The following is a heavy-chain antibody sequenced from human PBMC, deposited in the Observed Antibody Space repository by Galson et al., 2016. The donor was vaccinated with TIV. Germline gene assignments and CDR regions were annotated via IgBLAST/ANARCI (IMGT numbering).Heavy chain of an antibody. D-gene: IGHD3-22*01. J-gene: IGHJ4*02. CDR1: GFTISSYA. Sequence: SLRLSCAASGFTISSYAMTWVRQAPGKGLEWVSTISGSAGSTYYADSVKGRFTISRDNSKNSLSLQMNSLRAEDTAVDFCAKANSCDTRPLSSDYVGQGTLVSVSS. CDR3: AKANSCDTRPLSSDY. CDR2: ISGSAGST. V-gene: IGHV3-23*01.